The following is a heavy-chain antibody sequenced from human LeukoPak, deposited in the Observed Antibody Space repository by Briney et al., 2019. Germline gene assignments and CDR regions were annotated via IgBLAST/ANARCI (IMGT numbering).Heavy chain of an antibody. V-gene: IGHV3-21*01. J-gene: IGHJ4*02. CDR3: ARAVYYDSSGYYYVFGY. D-gene: IGHD3-22*01. CDR2: ISSSSSYI. Sequence: PGGSLRLSCAASGFTFSSYSMNWVRQAPGKGLEWVSSISSSSSYIYYADSVKGRFTISRDNAKNSLYLQMNSLRAEDTAVYYCARAVYYDSSGYYYVFGYWGQGTLVTVSS. CDR1: GFTFSSYS.